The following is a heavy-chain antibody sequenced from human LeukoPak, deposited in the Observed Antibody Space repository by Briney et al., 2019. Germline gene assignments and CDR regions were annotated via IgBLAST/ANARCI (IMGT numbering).Heavy chain of an antibody. Sequence: ASVKVSCKASVYTFTSYGISWVRQAPGQGLEWMGWISAYNGNTNYAQKLQGRVTMTTDTSTSTAYMELRSLRSDDTAVYYCAREEGVLSSGYAFDYWGQGTLVTVSS. V-gene: IGHV1-18*04. CDR3: AREEGVLSSGYAFDY. D-gene: IGHD5-12*01. CDR2: ISAYNGNT. J-gene: IGHJ4*02. CDR1: VYTFTSYG.